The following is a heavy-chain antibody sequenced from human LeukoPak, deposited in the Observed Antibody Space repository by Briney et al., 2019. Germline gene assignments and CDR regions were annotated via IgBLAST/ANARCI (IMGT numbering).Heavy chain of an antibody. V-gene: IGHV1-69*04. CDR2: IIPILGIA. CDR3: AHFSSGYSYGYEVDY. CDR1: GGTFSSYA. Sequence: ASVKVSCKASGGTFSSYAISWVRQAPGQGLEWMGRIIPILGIANYAQKFQGRVTITADKSTSTAHMELSSLRSEDTAVYYCAHFSSGYSYGYEVDYWGQGTLVTVSS. D-gene: IGHD5-18*01. J-gene: IGHJ4*02.